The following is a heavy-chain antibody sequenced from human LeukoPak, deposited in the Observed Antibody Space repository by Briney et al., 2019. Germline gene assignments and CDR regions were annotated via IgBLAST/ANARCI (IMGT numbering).Heavy chain of an antibody. CDR3: AKDYYYGSGTYFDY. V-gene: IGHV3-48*01. Sequence: GGSLRLSCAASGFTFSSYSMNWVRQAPGKGLEWVSYISSSSSTIYYADSVKGRFTISRDNSKNTLYLQMNSLRAEDTALYYCAKDYYYGSGTYFDYWGQGTLVTVSS. CDR2: ISSSSSTI. D-gene: IGHD3-10*01. J-gene: IGHJ4*02. CDR1: GFTFSSYS.